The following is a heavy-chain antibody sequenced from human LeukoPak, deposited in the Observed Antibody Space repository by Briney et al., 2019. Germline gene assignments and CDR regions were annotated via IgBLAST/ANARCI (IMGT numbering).Heavy chain of an antibody. CDR2: IYYSGST. CDR1: GGSISSHY. V-gene: IGHV4-59*11. CDR3: ARTYCSSTSCYTDWFDP. D-gene: IGHD2-2*02. J-gene: IGHJ5*02. Sequence: SETLSLTCTVPGGSISSHYWSWIRQPPGKGLEWIGYIYYSGSTNYNPSFKSRVTISVDTSKNQFSLKLSSVTAADTAVYYCARTYCSSTSCYTDWFDPWGQGTLVSVSS.